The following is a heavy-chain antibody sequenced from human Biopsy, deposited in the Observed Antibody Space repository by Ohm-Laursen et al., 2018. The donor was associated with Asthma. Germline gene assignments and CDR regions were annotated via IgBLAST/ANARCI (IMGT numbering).Heavy chain of an antibody. CDR2: IYFSGNT. J-gene: IGHJ3*02. D-gene: IGHD5-24*01. CDR1: GGSITSFY. V-gene: IGHV4-59*01. Sequence: GTLSLTCTVSGGSITSFYWSWIRQPPGRGLEWIGYIYFSGNTNYNPSLKSRVTISIDTSKNHFSLKLTSVTAADTAVYYCARGSGYSLSYPDAFDIWGQGKMVTVSA. CDR3: ARGSGYSLSYPDAFDI.